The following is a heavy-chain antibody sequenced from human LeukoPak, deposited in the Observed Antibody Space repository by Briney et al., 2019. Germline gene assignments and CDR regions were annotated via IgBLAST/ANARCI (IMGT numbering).Heavy chain of an antibody. CDR2: ISGSGGST. V-gene: IGHV3-23*01. Sequence: GGSLRLSXAASGFTFSSYAMSWVRQAPGKGVEWVSAISGSGGSTYYADSVKGRFTISRDNSKNTLYLQMNSLRAEDTAVYYCAAYSTGWSPRTYYFDYWGQGTLVTVSS. CDR1: GFTFSSYA. D-gene: IGHD6-19*01. CDR3: AAYSTGWSPRTYYFDY. J-gene: IGHJ4*02.